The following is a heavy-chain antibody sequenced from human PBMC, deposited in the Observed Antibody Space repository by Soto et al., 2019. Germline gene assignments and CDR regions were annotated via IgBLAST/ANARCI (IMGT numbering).Heavy chain of an antibody. D-gene: IGHD3-22*01. CDR1: GFTFSTYS. CDR2: ISGSSSNK. Sequence: PGGSLRLSCAASGFTFSTYSMNWVRQALGKGLEWVSYISGSSSNKYYADSVKGRFTISRDNSKNTLYLQMDSLRAEDTAVYYCAPSGGGYYNLGYFDYWGQGTLVTVSS. CDR3: APSGGGYYNLGYFDY. V-gene: IGHV3-48*01. J-gene: IGHJ4*02.